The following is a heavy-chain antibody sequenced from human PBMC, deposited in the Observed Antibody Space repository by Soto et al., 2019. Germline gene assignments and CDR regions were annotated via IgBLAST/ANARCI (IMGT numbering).Heavy chain of an antibody. CDR3: ARGPMTTVTTAFLAAHYYYYYYMDV. Sequence: QVQLQQWGAGLLKPSETLSLTCAVYGGSFSGYYWSWIRQPPGKGLEWIGEINHSGSTNYNPSLKSRVTISVDTSKNQFSLKLSSVTAADTAVYYCARGPMTTVTTAFLAAHYYYYYYMDVWGKGTTVTVSS. V-gene: IGHV4-34*01. D-gene: IGHD4-4*01. J-gene: IGHJ6*03. CDR1: GGSFSGYY. CDR2: INHSGST.